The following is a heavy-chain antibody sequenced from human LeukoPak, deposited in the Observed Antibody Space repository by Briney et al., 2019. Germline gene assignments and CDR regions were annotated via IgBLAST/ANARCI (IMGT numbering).Heavy chain of an antibody. J-gene: IGHJ3*02. D-gene: IGHD1-1*01. CDR1: GFTVSSNY. V-gene: IGHV3-53*01. CDR3: ARLHFDGTYTHAFDI. Sequence: PGGSLRLSRAASGFTVSSNYMSWVRQAPGKGLEWVSVIYTGGNTFYADSVKGRFTISRDNSKNTLYLQVNSLRAEDTAVYYCARLHFDGTYTHAFDIWGQGTMVTVSS. CDR2: IYTGGNT.